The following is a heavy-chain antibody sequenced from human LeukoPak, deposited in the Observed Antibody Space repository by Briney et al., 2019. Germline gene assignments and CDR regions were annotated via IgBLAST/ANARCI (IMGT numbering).Heavy chain of an antibody. Sequence: PSETLSLTCTVSGGSISSSSYYWGWIRQPPGKGLEWIGSIYYSGSTYYNPSLKSRVTISVDTSKTQFSLKLSSVTAADTAVYYCARLGHYYDSSGTTPAGFDLWGRGTLVTVSS. J-gene: IGHJ2*01. V-gene: IGHV4-39*07. CDR3: ARLGHYYDSSGTTPAGFDL. D-gene: IGHD3-22*01. CDR1: GGSISSSSYY. CDR2: IYYSGST.